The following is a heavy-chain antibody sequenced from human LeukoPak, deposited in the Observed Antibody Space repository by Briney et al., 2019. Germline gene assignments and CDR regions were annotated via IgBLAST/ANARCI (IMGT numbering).Heavy chain of an antibody. CDR3: ARYNWFDP. V-gene: IGHV3-48*03. Sequence: GGSMRLSCTASGFTFRSYEMNWVRQAPGKGLEWVSYISSSGSTIYYADSVKGRFTISRDNAKNSLYLQMNSLRAEDTAVYYCARYNWFDPWGQGTLVTVSS. CDR1: GFTFRSYE. J-gene: IGHJ5*02. CDR2: ISSSGSTI.